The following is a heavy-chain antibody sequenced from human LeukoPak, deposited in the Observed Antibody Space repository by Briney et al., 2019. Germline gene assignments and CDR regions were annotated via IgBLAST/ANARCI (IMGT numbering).Heavy chain of an antibody. CDR1: GGSISSGGYS. CDR2: IYHSGST. Sequence: SQTLSLTCAVSGGSISSGGYSWSWIRQPPGKGLEWIGYIYHSGSTYYNPSLKSRVTILVDRSKNQFSLKLSSVTAADTAVYYCGRHGLSTQASDIWGQGTMVTVSS. J-gene: IGHJ3*02. V-gene: IGHV4-30-2*01. CDR3: GRHGLSTQASDI.